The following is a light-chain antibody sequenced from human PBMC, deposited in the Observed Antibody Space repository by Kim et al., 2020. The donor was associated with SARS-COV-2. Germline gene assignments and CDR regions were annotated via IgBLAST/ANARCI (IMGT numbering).Light chain of an antibody. Sequence: DIQMTQSPSSLSASVGDRVTITCRASQSISTFLNWYQHKPGKAPKLLIYAASTLQSGVSSRLSGGGSGTEFTLSISSLQPEDIASYYCQQSYSTPFTFGGGTKVDIK. J-gene: IGKJ4*01. CDR2: AAS. V-gene: IGKV1-39*01. CDR1: QSISTF. CDR3: QQSYSTPFT.